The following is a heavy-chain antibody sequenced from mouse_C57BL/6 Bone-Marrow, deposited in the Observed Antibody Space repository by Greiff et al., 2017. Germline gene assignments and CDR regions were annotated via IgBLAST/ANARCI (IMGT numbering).Heavy chain of an antibody. CDR1: GFNIKDDY. CDR3: TTGRGPRFDY. J-gene: IGHJ2*01. CDR2: IDPENGDT. Sequence: VQLKQSGAELVRPGASVKLSCTASGFNIKDDYMHWVKQRPEQGLEWVGWIDPENGDTEYASKFQGKATITADTSSTTAYLQLRSLTAADPAVYYCTTGRGPRFDYWGPGTTLTVSS. V-gene: IGHV14-4*01.